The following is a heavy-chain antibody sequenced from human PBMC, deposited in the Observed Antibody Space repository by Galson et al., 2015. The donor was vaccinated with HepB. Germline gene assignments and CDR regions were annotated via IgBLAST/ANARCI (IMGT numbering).Heavy chain of an antibody. Sequence: SLRLSCAASGFTFDDYAIHWVRHGPGKGLEWVAGINWNSGTIDYADSVKGRFTISRDNAKNSLYLQMNSLRPEDTALYYCAKVKRPKGYCTSTSCSYFDSWGQGTLVTVSS. CDR2: INWNSGTI. CDR1: GFTFDDYA. J-gene: IGHJ4*02. D-gene: IGHD2-2*01. V-gene: IGHV3-9*01. CDR3: AKVKRPKGYCTSTSCSYFDS.